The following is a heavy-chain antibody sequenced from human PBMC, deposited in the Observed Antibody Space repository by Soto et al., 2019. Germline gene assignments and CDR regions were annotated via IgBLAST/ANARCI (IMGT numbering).Heavy chain of an antibody. Sequence: EVQLLQSGGGLVQPGGSLRLSCASSGFSFSSYAMSWVRQAPGKGLEWVSGIGASGGSTYYTDSVKVRFTIARDSSKNTVYLQMNILRAEDTAVYFCAKDLGFSAPTAFDYWGLGTQVTVSS. V-gene: IGHV3-23*01. CDR1: GFSFSSYA. J-gene: IGHJ4*02. CDR2: IGASGGST. CDR3: AKDLGFSAPTAFDY. D-gene: IGHD3-10*01.